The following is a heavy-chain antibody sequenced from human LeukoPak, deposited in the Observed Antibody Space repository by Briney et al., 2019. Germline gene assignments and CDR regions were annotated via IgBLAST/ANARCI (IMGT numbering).Heavy chain of an antibody. D-gene: IGHD6-19*01. V-gene: IGHV3-11*01. Sequence: LSLTCTVSGGSISSYYWSWIRQAPGKGLEWVSYISSSGSTIYYADSVKGRFTISRDNAKNSLYLQMNSLRAEDTAVYYCARGIAVAGTTPYYFDYWGQGTLVTVSS. CDR3: ARGIAVAGTTPYYFDY. J-gene: IGHJ4*02. CDR1: GGSISSYY. CDR2: ISSSGSTI.